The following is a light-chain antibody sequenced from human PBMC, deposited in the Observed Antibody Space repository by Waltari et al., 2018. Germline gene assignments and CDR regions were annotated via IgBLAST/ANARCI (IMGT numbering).Light chain of an antibody. CDR2: TAS. CDR3: QQYNSYSLWT. CDR1: QSVNSW. Sequence: DIQMTQSPSTLSASIGDRVTITCRASQSVNSWLAWYQQKPGKAPKLLIYTASNLDSGVPARCSGGGSGTEFTLTISSLQPDDFATYYCQQYNSYSLWTFGQGTKVEIK. V-gene: IGKV1-5*03. J-gene: IGKJ1*01.